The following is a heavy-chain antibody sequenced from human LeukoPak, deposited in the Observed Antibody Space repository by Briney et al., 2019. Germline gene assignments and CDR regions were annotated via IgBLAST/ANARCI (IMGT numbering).Heavy chain of an antibody. Sequence: GGSLRLSCAASGLTFSKYNMNWVRQAPGKGLEWVSYISSSSSTIHYAESVKGRFTISRDNARNSLYLQMNSLRAEDTAVYYCARDFLEDDYWRQGTLVTVSS. CDR1: GLTFSKYN. D-gene: IGHD3-3*01. V-gene: IGHV3-48*01. CDR3: ARDFLEDDY. J-gene: IGHJ4*02. CDR2: ISSSSSTI.